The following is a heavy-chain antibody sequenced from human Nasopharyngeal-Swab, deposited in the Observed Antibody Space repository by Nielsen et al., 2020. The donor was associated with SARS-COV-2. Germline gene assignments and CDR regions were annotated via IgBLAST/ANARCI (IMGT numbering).Heavy chain of an antibody. D-gene: IGHD5-12*01. CDR1: GDTFTNSA. CDR3: AREGEYGAYDAPDY. Sequence: SVKVSCKTSGDTFTNSAISWVRQAPGQGLEWMGGIVPALGLPNYAQKFRGRVTISADSSTTTSYLELSSLRSEDTAIYYCAREGEYGAYDAPDYWGQGTLVTVSS. J-gene: IGHJ4*02. V-gene: IGHV1-69*10. CDR2: IVPALGLP.